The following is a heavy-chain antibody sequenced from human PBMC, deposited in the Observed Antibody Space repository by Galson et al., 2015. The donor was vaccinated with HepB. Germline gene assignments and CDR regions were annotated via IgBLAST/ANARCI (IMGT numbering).Heavy chain of an antibody. Sequence: SLRLSCAASGFTFSSYGMHWVRQAPGKGLEWVAVIWYDGSNKYYADSVKGRFTISRDNSKNTLYLQMNSLRAEDTAVYYCAKDRLGCSSTSCYQVAPYYYYGMDVWGQGTTVTVSS. J-gene: IGHJ6*02. CDR1: GFTFSSYG. CDR3: AKDRLGCSSTSCYQVAPYYYYGMDV. D-gene: IGHD2-2*01. CDR2: IWYDGSNK. V-gene: IGHV3-33*06.